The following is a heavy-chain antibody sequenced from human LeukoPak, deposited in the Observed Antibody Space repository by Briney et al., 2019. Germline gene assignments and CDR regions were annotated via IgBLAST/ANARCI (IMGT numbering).Heavy chain of an antibody. J-gene: IGHJ4*02. Sequence: GGSLRLSCAASGFAVSSNYMSWVRQAPGKGLEWVSVIYSGGSTYYADSVKGRFTISRDNSKNTLYLQMNSLRAEDTAVYYCAREGKLAAAGDTWGQGTLVTVSS. CDR1: GFAVSSNY. CDR3: AREGKLAAAGDT. D-gene: IGHD6-13*01. V-gene: IGHV3-53*01. CDR2: IYSGGST.